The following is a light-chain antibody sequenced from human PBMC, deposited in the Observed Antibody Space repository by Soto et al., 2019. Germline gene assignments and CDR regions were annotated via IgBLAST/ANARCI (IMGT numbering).Light chain of an antibody. J-gene: IGLJ2*01. V-gene: IGLV2-23*01. CDR3: CSYAGSNVV. CDR2: ERS. Sequence: QSALTQPASVSGSPGQSITISCTGTSSDVGSYNLVSWYQQHPGKAPKLMIYERSKRPSGVSNRFSGSKSGNTASLTISGLQAEDEADYYCCSYAGSNVVFGGGTKVTVL. CDR1: SSDVGSYNL.